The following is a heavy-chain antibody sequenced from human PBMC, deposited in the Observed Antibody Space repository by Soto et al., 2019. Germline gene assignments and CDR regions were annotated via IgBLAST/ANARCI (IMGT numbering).Heavy chain of an antibody. J-gene: IGHJ5*02. D-gene: IGHD2-21*01. CDR2: IYVTGAV. CDR1: GAALSSGNYY. CDR3: ARLRIATNNYTWFDP. Sequence: LSLTCSVSGAALSSGNYYWRWIRQVPGKGLEWIGHIYVTGAVDYNPSLRDRITISQDTSERQFSLNLRLVTAADTAVYYCARLRIATNNYTWFDPWGQGTLVTVSS. V-gene: IGHV4-31*03.